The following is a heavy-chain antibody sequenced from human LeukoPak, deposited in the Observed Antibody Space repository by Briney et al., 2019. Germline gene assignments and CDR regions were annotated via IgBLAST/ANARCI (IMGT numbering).Heavy chain of an antibody. CDR3: AKAFNGPSIDY. CDR1: GFTFSSYG. CDR2: ISYDGSNK. V-gene: IGHV3-30*18. Sequence: PGRSLRLSCAASGFTFSSYGMHWVRQAPGKGLEWVAVISYDGSNKYYADSVKGRFTISRDNSKNTLYLQMNSLRAEDTAVYYCAKAFNGPSIDYRGQGTLVTVSS. J-gene: IGHJ4*02. D-gene: IGHD2-8*01.